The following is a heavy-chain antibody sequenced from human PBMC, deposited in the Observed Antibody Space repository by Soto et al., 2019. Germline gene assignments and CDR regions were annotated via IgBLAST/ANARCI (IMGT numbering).Heavy chain of an antibody. D-gene: IGHD4-17*01. J-gene: IGHJ5*02. V-gene: IGHV2-5*01. CDR3: AHRGYGDYPRDNWFDP. CDR2: IYWNDDK. CDR1: GFSLNSGGAG. Sequence: QITLKESGPTLVKPTQTLTLTCTFSGFSLNSGGAGVDWIRQPPGKGLEWLALIYWNDDKRYSPSMRSRLTITKDTSKNQVVLLMTDMDPVDTATYYCAHRGYGDYPRDNWFDPWGQGALVTVSS.